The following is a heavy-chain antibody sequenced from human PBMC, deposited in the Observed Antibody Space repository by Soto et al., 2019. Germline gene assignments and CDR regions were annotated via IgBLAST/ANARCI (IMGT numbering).Heavy chain of an antibody. J-gene: IGHJ5*02. V-gene: IGHV1-18*01. CDR1: GYTFTSYG. CDR2: ISAYNGNT. CDR3: ARAPRSSWYAP. Sequence: QVQLVQSGAEVKKPGASVKVSCKASGYTFTSYGISWVRQAPGQGLEWMGWISAYNGNTNYAQKPQGRVTMTTDTSTRTAHVELRTLRSDDRAVYCWARAPRSSWYAPGGQGPLVPVSS. D-gene: IGHD6-13*01.